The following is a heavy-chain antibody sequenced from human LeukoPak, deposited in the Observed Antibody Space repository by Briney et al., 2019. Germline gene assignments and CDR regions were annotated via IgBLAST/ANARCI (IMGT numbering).Heavy chain of an antibody. J-gene: IGHJ4*02. CDR3: AKEPPGDGYNYFDY. Sequence: GGSLRLSCAAPGFTFSSYSMTWVRQAPGKGLEWVSGISWNSGSIGYADSVKGRFTISRDNAKNSLYLQMNSLRAEDTALYYCAKEPPGDGYNYFDYWGQGTLVTVSS. D-gene: IGHD5-12*01. CDR2: ISWNSGSI. V-gene: IGHV3-9*01. CDR1: GFTFSSYS.